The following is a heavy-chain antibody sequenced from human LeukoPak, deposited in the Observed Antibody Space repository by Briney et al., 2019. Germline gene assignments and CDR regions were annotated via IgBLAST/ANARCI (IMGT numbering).Heavy chain of an antibody. J-gene: IGHJ4*02. CDR1: GGPISSGGYY. CDR3: ARTSSWYFLLDY. CDR2: IYHSGST. D-gene: IGHD6-13*01. V-gene: IGHV4-30-2*01. Sequence: SQTLSLTCTVSGGPISSGGYYWSWIRQPPGKGLEWIGYIYHSGSTYYNPSLKSRVTISVDRSKNQFSLKLSSVTAADTAVYYCARTSSWYFLLDYWGQGTLVTVSS.